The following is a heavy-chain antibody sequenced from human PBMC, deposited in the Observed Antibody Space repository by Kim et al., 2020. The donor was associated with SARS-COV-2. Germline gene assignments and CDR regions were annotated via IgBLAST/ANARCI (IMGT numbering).Heavy chain of an antibody. CDR3: ARGVGLRLGGVSVGAQFD. J-gene: IGHJ5*01. CDR1: GGSFSEYY. D-gene: IGHD3-16*01. V-gene: IGHV4-34*01. CDR2: INHSGST. Sequence: SETLSLTCAVYGGSFSEYYWNWIRQSPGQGLEWIGQINHSGSTNYNPSLKSRVTISVYTYTNQFSLKLKSVTAADTTVYFCARGVGLRLGGVSVGAQFD.